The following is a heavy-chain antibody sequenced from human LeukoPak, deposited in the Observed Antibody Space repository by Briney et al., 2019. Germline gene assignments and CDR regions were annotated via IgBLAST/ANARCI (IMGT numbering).Heavy chain of an antibody. CDR3: ANGYCTNGVCYPYYYYYMDV. CDR2: IRHEGNNK. J-gene: IGHJ6*03. CDR1: GVTFSSYG. D-gene: IGHD2-8*01. Sequence: GGSLRLSCAASGVTFSSYGMHWVRQAPDKGLEWVAFIRHEGNNKYYADSVKGRFTISRDDSKNTLYLQMNSLRAEDTAVYYCANGYCTNGVCYPYYYYYMDVWGKGTTVTVSS. V-gene: IGHV3-30*02.